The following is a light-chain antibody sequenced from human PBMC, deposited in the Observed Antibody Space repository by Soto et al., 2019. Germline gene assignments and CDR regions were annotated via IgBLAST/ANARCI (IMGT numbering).Light chain of an antibody. Sequence: QSALTQPASVSGSPGQSIAISCTGTSSDVGGYNYVSWYQQHPGKAPKLMVYDVSNRPSGVSNRFSGSKSGKTASLTISGLQAEDEDDYYCSSYTSSSTYVFGTGTKLTVL. CDR2: DVS. CDR3: SSYTSSSTYV. J-gene: IGLJ1*01. V-gene: IGLV2-14*01. CDR1: SSDVGGYNY.